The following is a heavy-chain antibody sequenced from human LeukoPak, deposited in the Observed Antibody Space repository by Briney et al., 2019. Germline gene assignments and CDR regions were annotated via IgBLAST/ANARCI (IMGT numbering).Heavy chain of an antibody. V-gene: IGHV1-2*06. CDR1: GYTFTGYY. CDR3: ARDRSDNWFDP. J-gene: IGHJ5*02. Sequence: ASVKVSCKASGYTFTGYYMHWVRQAPGQGLEWMGRINPNSGGTNYAQKFQGRVTMTRDTSISTVYMELSRLRSDDTAVYYCARDRSDNWFDPWGQGTLVTVSS. CDR2: INPNSGGT. D-gene: IGHD2-15*01.